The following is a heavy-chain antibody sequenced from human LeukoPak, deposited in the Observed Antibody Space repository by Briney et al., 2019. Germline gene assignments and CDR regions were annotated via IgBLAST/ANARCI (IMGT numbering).Heavy chain of an antibody. D-gene: IGHD3-10*01. CDR3: TTYGSGRKFDY. CDR2: IESKTDGGTT. J-gene: IGHJ4*02. V-gene: IGHV3-15*04. CDR1: GFSFSDAW. Sequence: GGSHRLSCAVSGFSFSDAWMSRVRQTPGKGLEWVGRIESKTDGGTTDYAALVKGRFTISRDDSTNTLYLQMNSLKSEDTAVYYCTTYGSGRKFDYWGQGILVTVSS.